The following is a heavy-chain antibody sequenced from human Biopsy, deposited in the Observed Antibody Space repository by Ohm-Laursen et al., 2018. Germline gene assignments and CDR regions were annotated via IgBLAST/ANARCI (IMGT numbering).Heavy chain of an antibody. D-gene: IGHD6-19*01. V-gene: IGHV1-46*01. Sequence: SVTVSCKASGYSFTSYYMHWVRQAPGQGLEWLGMVNPSGSTTSYPQIFQGRVTMTRDTSKSTVYMELSSLRSADTAVYFCARNTGWYGDLYYFDYWGQGTLVTVSS. J-gene: IGHJ4*02. CDR2: VNPSGSTT. CDR3: ARNTGWYGDLYYFDY. CDR1: GYSFTSYY.